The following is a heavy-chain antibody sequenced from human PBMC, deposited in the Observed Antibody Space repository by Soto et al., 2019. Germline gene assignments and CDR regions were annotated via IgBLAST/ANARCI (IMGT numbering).Heavy chain of an antibody. CDR2: ISHSGST. J-gene: IGHJ4*02. CDR3: ARKVVVPETPVRGHIVGLDS. D-gene: IGHD2-15*01. CDR1: GGSISSSHW. Sequence: PSETLSLTCAVSGGSISSSHWWTWVRQPPGKGLEWIGEISHSGSTNYNPSLKSRVTISVDMSKNQFSFKLTSITAADTAVYYCARKVVVPETPVRGHIVGLDSWGQGTLVT. V-gene: IGHV4-4*02.